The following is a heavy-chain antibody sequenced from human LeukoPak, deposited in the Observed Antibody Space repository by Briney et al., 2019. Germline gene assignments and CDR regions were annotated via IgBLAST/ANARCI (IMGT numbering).Heavy chain of an antibody. CDR3: ARREGGSYSNGFDI. J-gene: IGHJ3*02. CDR2: LYPGDSDT. CDR1: GYSFTNYW. D-gene: IGHD1-26*01. V-gene: IGHV5-51*01. Sequence: GESLKISCKASGYSFTNYWIGWVRQMPGKGLEWMGILYPGDSDTRYSPSFQGQVTFSADKSISTAYLQWSSLRASDTAMYYCARREGGSYSNGFDIWGQGTIVTVSS.